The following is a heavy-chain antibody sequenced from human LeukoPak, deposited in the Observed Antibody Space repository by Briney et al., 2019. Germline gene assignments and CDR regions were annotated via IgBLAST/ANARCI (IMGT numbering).Heavy chain of an antibody. CDR1: GFTFRGSA. V-gene: IGHV3-73*01. Sequence: GGSLTLSCAASGFTFRGSAMHWVRQASGRGREGVGRIRSKANSYATAYAASVKGRFTSSRDDSKNTAYLQIDSRNTGDTAVYYCTSIAVAGLIDYWGQGTLVTVSS. J-gene: IGHJ4*02. CDR2: IRSKANSYAT. D-gene: IGHD6-19*01. CDR3: TSIAVAGLIDY.